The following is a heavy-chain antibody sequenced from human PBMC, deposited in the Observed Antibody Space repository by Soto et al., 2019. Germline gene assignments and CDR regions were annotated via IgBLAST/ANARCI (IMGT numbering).Heavy chain of an antibody. Sequence: ASVKVSCKASGYTFTSYRISWVLQAPGQGLEWMGWISAYNGNTNYAQKLQGRVTMTTDTSTSTAYMELRSLRSDDTAVYYCARGPYCGGDCYYDAFDIWGQGTMVTVSS. CDR1: GYTFTSYR. D-gene: IGHD2-21*02. CDR2: ISAYNGNT. CDR3: ARGPYCGGDCYYDAFDI. V-gene: IGHV1-18*01. J-gene: IGHJ3*02.